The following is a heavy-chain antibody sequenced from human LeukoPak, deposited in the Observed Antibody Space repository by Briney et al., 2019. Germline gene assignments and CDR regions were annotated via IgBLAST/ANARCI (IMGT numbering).Heavy chain of an antibody. D-gene: IGHD4-17*01. CDR3: ARVLGDDYGDYGQSGNWFDP. CDR2: ISSSGSTI. J-gene: IGHJ5*02. CDR1: GSDFSSHN. V-gene: IGHV3-48*04. Sequence: PGGSLRLSCAVSGSDFSSHNFHWVRQAPGKGLEWVSYISSSGSTIYYADSVKGRFTISRDNAKNSLYLQMNSLRAEDTAVYYCARVLGDDYGDYGQSGNWFDPWGQGTLVTVSS.